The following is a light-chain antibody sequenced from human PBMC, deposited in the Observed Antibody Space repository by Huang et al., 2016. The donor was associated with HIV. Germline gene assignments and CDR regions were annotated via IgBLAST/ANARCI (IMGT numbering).Light chain of an antibody. CDR2: DAS. V-gene: IGKV3-11*01. CDR1: QRVFSY. J-gene: IGKJ2*01. CDR3: QQRSAWPRT. Sequence: EIVLTQSPATLSLSPGESATLSCRASQRVFSYVAWYQQRPGQAPRLLIYDASNRATGVSARFSGSGSGTDFVLTISSLESEDFAVYYCQQRSAWPRTFGQGTKLEI.